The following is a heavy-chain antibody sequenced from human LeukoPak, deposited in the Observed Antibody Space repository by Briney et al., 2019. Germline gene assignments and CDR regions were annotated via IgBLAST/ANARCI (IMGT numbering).Heavy chain of an antibody. J-gene: IGHJ5*02. CDR3: TTPRITGTTWFDP. CDR1: GFTFSNAW. Sequence: GGSLRLSCAASGFTFSNAWMSWVRQAPGKGLEWVGRIKSKTDGGKTDYAATVKGRFTISRDDSKNTLYLQMNSLKTEDTAVYYCTTPRITGTTWFDPWGQGTLVTLSS. D-gene: IGHD1-7*01. V-gene: IGHV3-15*01. CDR2: IKSKTDGGKT.